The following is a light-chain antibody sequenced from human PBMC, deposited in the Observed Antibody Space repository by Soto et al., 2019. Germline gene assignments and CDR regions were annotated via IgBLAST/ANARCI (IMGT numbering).Light chain of an antibody. J-gene: IGKJ1*01. CDR1: QSVSNNY. Sequence: IVLTQSPAPLSLSTRERATRSCRASQSVSNNYLAWYQEKPGQAPRLVIFGASNRATGIPDRFSASGSGTEFTLTISRLEPEDVAVYYCQQYATSPLTVGHGTKVDIK. CDR3: QQYATSPLT. V-gene: IGKV3-20*01. CDR2: GAS.